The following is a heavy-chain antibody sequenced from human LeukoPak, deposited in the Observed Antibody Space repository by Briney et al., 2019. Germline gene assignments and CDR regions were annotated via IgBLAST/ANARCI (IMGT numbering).Heavy chain of an antibody. CDR2: ISGSGGST. CDR1: GFTFSTYA. D-gene: IGHD3-10*01. V-gene: IGHV3-23*01. J-gene: IGHJ4*02. CDR3: AKDSAQSYYYGSGSYYQF. Sequence: GGSLRLSCAASGFTFSTYAMSWVRQAPGKGLDWVSAISGSGGSTYYPDSVKGRFTISRDNSKNTLYLQMNSLRAEDTAVYFCAKDSAQSYYYGSGSYYQFWGQGTLVTVSS.